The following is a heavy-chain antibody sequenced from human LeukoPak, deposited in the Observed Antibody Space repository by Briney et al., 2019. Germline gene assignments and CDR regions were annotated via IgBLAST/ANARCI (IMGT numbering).Heavy chain of an antibody. V-gene: IGHV3-23*01. CDR3: AKDSYSSSWEYYYGTDV. Sequence: AGGSLRLSCAASGFTFSSYAMSWVRQAPGKGLEWVSAISGSGGSTYYADSVKGRFTISRDNSKNTLYLQMNSLRAEDTAVYYCAKDSYSSSWEYYYGTDVWGQGTTVTVSS. D-gene: IGHD6-13*01. CDR1: GFTFSSYA. J-gene: IGHJ6*02. CDR2: ISGSGGST.